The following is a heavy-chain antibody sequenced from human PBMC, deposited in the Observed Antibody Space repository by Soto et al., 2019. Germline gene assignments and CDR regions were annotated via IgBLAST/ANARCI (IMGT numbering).Heavy chain of an antibody. CDR2: INPGGVST. CDR3: ARGGNGDNVGYWYFDL. CDR1: GYTFTTYY. D-gene: IGHD4-17*01. V-gene: IGHV1-46*01. Sequence: QVQLVQSGAEVKKPGASVEVSCKASGYTFTTYYIHWVRHAPGQGLEWMGVINPGGVSTKYAQKFQDRVTMASDTSTSPVYMDLSSLRSEDTAVYFCARGGNGDNVGYWYFDLWGRGPQVTVSP. J-gene: IGHJ2*01.